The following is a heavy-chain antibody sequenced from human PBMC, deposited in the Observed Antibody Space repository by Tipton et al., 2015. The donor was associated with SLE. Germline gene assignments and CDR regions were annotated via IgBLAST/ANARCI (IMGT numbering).Heavy chain of an antibody. V-gene: IGHV4-61*02. J-gene: IGHJ4*02. CDR1: GGSISSGSYY. CDR2: IYTSGST. CDR3: ARDHSGSVGTYFDY. D-gene: IGHD1-26*01. Sequence: TLSLTCTVSGGSISSGSYYWSWIRQPAGKGLEWIGRIYTSGSTNYNPSLKSRVTISVDTSKNQFSLKLSSVTAADTAVYYCARDHSGSVGTYFDYWGQGTLATVSS.